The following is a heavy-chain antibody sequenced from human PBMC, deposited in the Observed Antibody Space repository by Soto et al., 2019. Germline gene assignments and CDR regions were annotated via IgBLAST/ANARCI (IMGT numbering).Heavy chain of an antibody. CDR1: GVTVSSNY. CDR2: IYSGGST. CDR3: ARHGYNYGGGYFDY. V-gene: IGHV3-66*04. Sequence: EVQLVESGGGLVQPGGSLRLSCAASGVTVSSNYMSWVRQAPGKGLEWVSVIYSGGSTYYADSVKGRFTISRDNSKNTLYLQMNSRRAEDTAVYYCARHGYNYGGGYFDYSGQGTLVTVSS. D-gene: IGHD5-18*01. J-gene: IGHJ4*02.